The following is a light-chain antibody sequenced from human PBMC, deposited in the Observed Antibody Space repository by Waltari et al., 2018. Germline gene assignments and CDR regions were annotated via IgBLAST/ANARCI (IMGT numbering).Light chain of an antibody. J-gene: IGLJ2*01. CDR3: CSYAGSSTLDVV. Sequence: QSALTQPASVSGSPGQSITISCTGTSSDIGSQNIVSWYQQHPGKAPKLMIYEVSKRPSGVSNRFSGSKSGNRASLTISGLQAEDEADYYCCSYAGSSTLDVVFGGGTKLTVL. V-gene: IGLV2-23*02. CDR2: EVS. CDR1: SSDIGSQNI.